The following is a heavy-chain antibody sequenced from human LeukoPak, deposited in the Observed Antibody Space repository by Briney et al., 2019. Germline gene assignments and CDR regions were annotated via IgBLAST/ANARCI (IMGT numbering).Heavy chain of an antibody. Sequence: GSSVKVSCKASGGTFSSYAISWVRQAPGQGLEWMGRIIPILGIANYVQKFQGRVTITADKSTSTAYMELSSLRSEDTAVYYCARGRYQLLRHDATVGYYYYMDVWGKGTTVTVSS. CDR1: GGTFSSYA. CDR2: IIPILGIA. D-gene: IGHD2-2*01. CDR3: ARGRYQLLRHDATVGYYYYMDV. J-gene: IGHJ6*03. V-gene: IGHV1-69*04.